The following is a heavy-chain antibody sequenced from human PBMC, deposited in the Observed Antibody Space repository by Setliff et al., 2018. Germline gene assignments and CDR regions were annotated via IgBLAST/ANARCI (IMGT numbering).Heavy chain of an antibody. D-gene: IGHD3-3*01. Sequence: SETLSLTCTVSGDSISSRTYYWSWIRQPAGKGLEWIGHIYTSWSTIYNPSLKSRLTISVDTSKNQFSLKLSSVTAADTAVYYCVRMSGFLYMDVWGKGTTVTVSS. CDR3: VRMSGFLYMDV. V-gene: IGHV4-61*09. CDR1: GDSISSRTYY. CDR2: IYTSWST. J-gene: IGHJ6*03.